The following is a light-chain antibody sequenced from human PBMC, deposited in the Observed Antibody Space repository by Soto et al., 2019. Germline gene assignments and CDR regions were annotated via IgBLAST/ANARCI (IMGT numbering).Light chain of an antibody. V-gene: IGKV3-20*01. J-gene: IGKJ2*01. Sequence: EIVLMQSPGTLSLSPGERATLSCRASQTLRRTYIAWYQQKPGQAPRVLIYGASKRATGIPDRFSGSGSGTDFSLTISRLEPEDIATYYCQQYDNLPMYTFGQGTKLEIK. CDR3: QQYDNLPMYT. CDR1: QTLRRTY. CDR2: GAS.